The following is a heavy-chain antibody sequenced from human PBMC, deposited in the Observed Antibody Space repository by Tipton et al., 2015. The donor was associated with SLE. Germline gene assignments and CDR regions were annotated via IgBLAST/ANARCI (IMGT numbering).Heavy chain of an antibody. CDR2: IYHSGTT. CDR3: AGAQLGAWRFDN. CDR1: GGSISSSNW. D-gene: IGHD7-27*01. V-gene: IGHV4-4*02. J-gene: IGHJ4*02. Sequence: TLSLICAVSGGSISSSNWWTWVRQPPGKGLEWIGQIYHSGTTNYNPSLESRVTISVDKSKKQFSLKLTSVTAADAGVYYCAGAQLGAWRFDNWGQGALVTVSS.